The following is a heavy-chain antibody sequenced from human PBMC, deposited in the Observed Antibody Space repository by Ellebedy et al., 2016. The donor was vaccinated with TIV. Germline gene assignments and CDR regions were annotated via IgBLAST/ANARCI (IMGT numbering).Heavy chain of an antibody. CDR3: ASRSQWLVYDY. J-gene: IGHJ4*02. V-gene: IGHV4-34*01. Sequence: SETLSLTXAVYGGSFSGYYWSWIRQPPGKGLEWIGEINHSGSTNYNPSLKSRVTISVDTSKNQFSLKLSSVTAADTAVYYCASRSQWLVYDYWGQGTLVTVSS. CDR2: INHSGST. CDR1: GGSFSGYY. D-gene: IGHD6-19*01.